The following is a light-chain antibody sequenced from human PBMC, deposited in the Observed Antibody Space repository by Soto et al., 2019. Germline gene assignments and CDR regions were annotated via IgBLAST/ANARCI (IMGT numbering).Light chain of an antibody. V-gene: IGKV1-39*01. CDR3: QQSYNSPQT. J-gene: IGKJ5*01. Sequence: DIHMTQSPSSLSASFGDEFTMXWLASHTIMTYLNWYQLKPGKPPRLLIYAASSLQSGVPSRFSGSGSGTDFTLTINSLQPEDFATYSCQQSYNSPQTFGQGTRLEI. CDR2: AAS. CDR1: HTIMTY.